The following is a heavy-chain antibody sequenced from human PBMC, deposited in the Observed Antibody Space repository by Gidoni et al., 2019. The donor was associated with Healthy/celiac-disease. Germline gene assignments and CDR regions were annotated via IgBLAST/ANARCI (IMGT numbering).Heavy chain of an antibody. J-gene: IGHJ4*02. Sequence: EVQLVESGGGLVKPGGSLRLSCAASGFTFSSSSMNWVRQAPGKGLEWVSSISSSRSYIYYADSVKGRFTISRDNAKNSLYLQMNSLRAEDTAVYYCARDRDAFDYWGQGTLVTVSS. CDR3: ARDRDAFDY. D-gene: IGHD2-8*01. CDR1: GFTFSSSS. V-gene: IGHV3-21*01. CDR2: ISSSRSYI.